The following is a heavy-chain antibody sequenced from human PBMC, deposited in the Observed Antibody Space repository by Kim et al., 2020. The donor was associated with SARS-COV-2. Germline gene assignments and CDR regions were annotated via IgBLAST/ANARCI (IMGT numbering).Heavy chain of an antibody. V-gene: IGHV3-23*01. Sequence: GGSLRLSCAASGFSFSNYAMNWVRQAPGKGLEWVSVISDSGDNTYYADSVKGRFTVSRDNSRNTLTLQMDSLRAEDTAVYSCVKEKLVRTTAGAFDMWGMGKMVPVSS. J-gene: IGHJ3*02. CDR2: ISDSGDNT. CDR3: VKEKLVRTTAGAFDM. D-gene: IGHD1-7*01. CDR1: GFSFSNYA.